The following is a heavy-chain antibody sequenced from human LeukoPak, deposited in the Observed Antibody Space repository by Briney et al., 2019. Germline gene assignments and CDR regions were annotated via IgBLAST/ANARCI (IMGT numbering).Heavy chain of an antibody. CDR3: ARVEGDYNDKLLDY. Sequence: ASVEVSCKASGYTFTGYYMHWVRQAPGQGLEWMEWINPNSGGTNYAQKFQGRVTMTRDTSISTAYMELSRLRSDDTAVYYCARVEGDYNDKLLDYWGQGTLVTVSS. V-gene: IGHV1-2*02. J-gene: IGHJ4*02. CDR1: GYTFTGYY. D-gene: IGHD4-17*01. CDR2: INPNSGGT.